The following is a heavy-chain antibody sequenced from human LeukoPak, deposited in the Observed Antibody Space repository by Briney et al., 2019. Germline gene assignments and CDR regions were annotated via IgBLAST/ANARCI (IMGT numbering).Heavy chain of an antibody. J-gene: IGHJ3*02. Sequence: SETLSLTCTVSGGSISSGDYYWSWIRQPPGKGLEWIGEISHSGDTNYNPSLKSRVTISVDTSKNQFSLKLTSVTAADTAVYYCAKIRSGYDAFDIWGQGTMVTVSS. CDR2: ISHSGDT. CDR1: GGSISSGDYY. D-gene: IGHD3-10*01. CDR3: AKIRSGYDAFDI. V-gene: IGHV4-39*07.